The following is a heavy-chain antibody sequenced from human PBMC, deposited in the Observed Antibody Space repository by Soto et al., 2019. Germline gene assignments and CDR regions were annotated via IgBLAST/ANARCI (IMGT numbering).Heavy chain of an antibody. CDR2: ISGSGGST. Sequence: GGSLRLSCAASEFTFSSYVMSWVRQAPGKGLEWVSAISGSGGSTYYADSVKDRFTISRDNSKNTLYLQMNSLRAEDTAVYYCAKDPAGDSSAYHWGQGTLVTVSS. J-gene: IGHJ5*02. CDR3: AKDPAGDSSAYH. V-gene: IGHV3-23*01. CDR1: EFTFSSYV. D-gene: IGHD3-22*01.